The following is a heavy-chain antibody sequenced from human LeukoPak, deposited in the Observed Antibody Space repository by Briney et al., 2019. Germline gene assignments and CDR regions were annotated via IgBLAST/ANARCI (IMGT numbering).Heavy chain of an antibody. CDR3: VGGRDYYSSGRFDY. CDR2: IWYDGSNK. CDR1: GFTFSSYG. Sequence: QPGGSLRLSCAASGFTFSSYGMHWVRQAPGKGLEWVAVIWYDGSNKYYADSVKGRFTISRDNSKNTLYLQMNSLRAEDTAVYSCVGGRDYYSSGRFDYWGQGTLVTVSS. D-gene: IGHD3-10*01. V-gene: IGHV3-33*01. J-gene: IGHJ4*02.